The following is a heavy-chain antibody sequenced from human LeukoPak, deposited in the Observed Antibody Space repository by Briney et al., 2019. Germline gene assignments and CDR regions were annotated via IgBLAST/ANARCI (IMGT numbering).Heavy chain of an antibody. Sequence: GGSLRLSCAASGFTFSSYSMNWVRQAPGKGLEWVSSISSSSSYIYYADSVKGRFTISRDNAKNSLYLQMNSLRAEDTAVYYCARGVYYYDSSGDLSRGAFDIWGQGTMVTVSS. D-gene: IGHD3-22*01. CDR3: ARGVYYYDSSGDLSRGAFDI. J-gene: IGHJ3*02. CDR2: ISSSSSYI. CDR1: GFTFSSYS. V-gene: IGHV3-21*01.